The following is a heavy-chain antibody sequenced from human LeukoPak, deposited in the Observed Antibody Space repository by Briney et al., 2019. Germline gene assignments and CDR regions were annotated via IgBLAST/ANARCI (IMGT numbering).Heavy chain of an antibody. CDR1: GFTFSSYS. CDR2: ISSSSSTI. J-gene: IGHJ3*02. CDR3: ARPNTPYYDFWSGYRHDAFDI. D-gene: IGHD3-3*01. V-gene: IGHV3-48*01. Sequence: GGSLRLSCAASGFTFSSYSMNWVRQAPGKGLEWVSYISSSSSTIYYADSVKGRFTISRDNAKNSLYLQMNSLRAEDTAVYYCARPNTPYYDFWSGYRHDAFDIWGQGTMVTVSS.